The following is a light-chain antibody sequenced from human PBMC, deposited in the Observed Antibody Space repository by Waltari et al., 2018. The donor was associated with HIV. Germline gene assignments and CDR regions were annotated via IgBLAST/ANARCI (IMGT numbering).Light chain of an antibody. Sequence: EIVMTQSPATLSVSPGERATLSCRASQTVSSNLAWYQQKPGKAPRLLIHGASSMATGVPARFSGSGSGTEFTLTISSLQSEDFAVYYCQQYYKWPRTFGQGTKVEIK. J-gene: IGKJ1*01. CDR2: GAS. CDR1: QTVSSN. CDR3: QQYYKWPRT. V-gene: IGKV3-15*01.